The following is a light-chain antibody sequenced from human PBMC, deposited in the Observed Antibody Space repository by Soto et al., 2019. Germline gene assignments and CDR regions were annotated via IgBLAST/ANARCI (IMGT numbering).Light chain of an antibody. CDR2: AAS. CDR1: QGISSS. Sequence: IQWTDSPSSLSASVVYRVSITFRASQGISSSLAWYQQKSGKAPKLLIYAASTLESGVPSKFSGSGSGTDFTLTISSLQPEDFATYYCQQLKSYPLTFGGGTKVDIK. J-gene: IGKJ4*01. CDR3: QQLKSYPLT. V-gene: IGKV1-9*01.